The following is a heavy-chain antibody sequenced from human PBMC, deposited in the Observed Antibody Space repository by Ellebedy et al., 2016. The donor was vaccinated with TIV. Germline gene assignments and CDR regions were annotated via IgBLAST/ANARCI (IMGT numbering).Heavy chain of an antibody. CDR3: ARAPLYYGDSIPYGDY. CDR2: ISSSSSYI. J-gene: IGHJ4*02. V-gene: IGHV3-21*01. D-gene: IGHD4-17*01. Sequence: GGSLRLXCAASGFTFSSYSMNWVRQAPGKGLEWVSSISSSSSYIYYADSVKGRFTISRDNAKNSLYLQMNSLRAEDTAVYYCARAPLYYGDSIPYGDYWGQGTLVTVSS. CDR1: GFTFSSYS.